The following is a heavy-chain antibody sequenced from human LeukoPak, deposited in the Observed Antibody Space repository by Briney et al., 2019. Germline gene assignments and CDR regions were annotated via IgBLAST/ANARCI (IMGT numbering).Heavy chain of an antibody. CDR3: ARAKHYYDSSNYV. D-gene: IGHD3-22*01. CDR1: GFTFNDYG. CDR2: INWNGGTT. Sequence: GGSLRLSCAASGFTFNDYGMSWVRQGPGKGLEWVSGINWNGGTTGYADSVRGRFTISRDNAKNSLYLQMNGLRAEDTALYYCARAKHYYDSSNYVWGQGTLVTVSS. J-gene: IGHJ4*02. V-gene: IGHV3-20*04.